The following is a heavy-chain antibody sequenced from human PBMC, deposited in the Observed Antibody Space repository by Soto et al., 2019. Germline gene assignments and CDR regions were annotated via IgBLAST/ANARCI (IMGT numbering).Heavy chain of an antibody. J-gene: IGHJ5*02. D-gene: IGHD6-19*01. CDR3: AKDRQIAVAKTPCWFDP. CDR1: GFTFSSYG. Sequence: QVQLVESGGGVVQPGRSLRLSCAASGFTFSSYGMHWVRQAPGKGLEWVAVISYDGSNKYYADSVKGRFTISRDNSKNTLYLQMNSLRAEDTAVYYCAKDRQIAVAKTPCWFDPWGQGTLVTVSS. CDR2: ISYDGSNK. V-gene: IGHV3-30*18.